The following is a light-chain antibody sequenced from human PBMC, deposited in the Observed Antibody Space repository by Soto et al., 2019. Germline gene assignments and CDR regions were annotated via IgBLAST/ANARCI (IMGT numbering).Light chain of an antibody. V-gene: IGLV1-51*01. Sequence: QAVVTQPPSVSAAPGQKVTISCSGSSSNIGNNYVSWYQQLPGTAPKLLIYDNNERPSGIPDRFSGSKSGTSATLGITGLQTGDEADYYCGTWDSSLSACVFGTGTKLTVL. CDR3: GTWDSSLSACV. CDR2: DNN. J-gene: IGLJ1*01. CDR1: SSNIGNNY.